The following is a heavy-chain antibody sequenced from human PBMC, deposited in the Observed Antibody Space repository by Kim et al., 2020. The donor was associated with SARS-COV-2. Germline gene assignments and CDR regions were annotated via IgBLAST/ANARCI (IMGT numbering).Heavy chain of an antibody. J-gene: IGHJ6*02. D-gene: IGHD6-13*01. V-gene: IGHV4-59*01. Sequence: SRVTISVDTSKNQFSLKLSSVTAADTAVYYCARDRGRLYSSSWYWYGMDVWGQGTTVTVSS. CDR3: ARDRGRLYSSSWYWYGMDV.